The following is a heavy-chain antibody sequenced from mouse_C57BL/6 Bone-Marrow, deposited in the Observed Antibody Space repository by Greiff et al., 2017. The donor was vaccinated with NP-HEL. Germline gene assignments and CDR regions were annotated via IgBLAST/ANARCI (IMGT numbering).Heavy chain of an antibody. CDR2: IDPENGDT. J-gene: IGHJ4*01. CDR1: GFNIKDDY. Sequence: DVHLVESGAELVRPGASVKLSCTASGFNIKDDYMHWVKQRPEQGLEWIGWIDPENGDTEYASKFQGKATITADTSSNTAYLQLSSLTSEDTAVYYCTPTVVAPYAMDYWGQGTSVTVSS. D-gene: IGHD1-1*01. V-gene: IGHV14-4*01. CDR3: TPTVVAPYAMDY.